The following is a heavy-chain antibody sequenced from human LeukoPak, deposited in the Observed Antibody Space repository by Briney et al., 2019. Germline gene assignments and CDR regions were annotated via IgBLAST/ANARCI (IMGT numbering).Heavy chain of an antibody. Sequence: RSSETLSLTCTVSGGSISSYYWSWIRQPPGKGLEWIGYIYYSGSTNYNPSLKSRVTISVDTSKDQFSLKLSSVTAADTAVYYCASVVLTAYYYYMDVWGKGTTVTISS. V-gene: IGHV4-59*01. D-gene: IGHD3-9*01. CDR2: IYYSGST. J-gene: IGHJ6*03. CDR3: ASVVLTAYYYYMDV. CDR1: GGSISSYY.